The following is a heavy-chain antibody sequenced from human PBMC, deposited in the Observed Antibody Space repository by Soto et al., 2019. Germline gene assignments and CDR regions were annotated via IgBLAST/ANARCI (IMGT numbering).Heavy chain of an antibody. CDR3: AKSLGWYYFDY. V-gene: IGHV3-30*18. Sequence: GGSLRLSCAASGFTFSSYGMHWVRQAPGKGLEWVAVISYDGSNKYYADSVKGRFTISRDNSKNTLYLQMNSLRAEDTAVYYCAKSLGWYYFDYWGQGTLVTVSS. D-gene: IGHD6-19*01. CDR2: ISYDGSNK. J-gene: IGHJ4*02. CDR1: GFTFSSYG.